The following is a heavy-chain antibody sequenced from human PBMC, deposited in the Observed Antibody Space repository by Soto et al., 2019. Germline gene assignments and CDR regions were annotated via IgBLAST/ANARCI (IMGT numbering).Heavy chain of an antibody. J-gene: IGHJ4*02. D-gene: IGHD1-26*01. CDR2: ISGSGNST. Sequence: EVQLLESGGGLVQPGGSLRLSCVASGFTFSSYAMTWVRLPPGKGVEWVSVISGSGNSTHYADSVKGRFTISRDNSKNTLYFQMNSLRAEDTAVYYCTGSFGYWGQGTLVTVSS. CDR1: GFTFSSYA. CDR3: TGSFGY. V-gene: IGHV3-23*01.